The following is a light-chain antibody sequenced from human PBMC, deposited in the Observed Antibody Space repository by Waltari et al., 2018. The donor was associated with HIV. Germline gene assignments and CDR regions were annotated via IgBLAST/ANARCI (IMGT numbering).Light chain of an antibody. CDR2: TNN. CDR1: TSHVGSHY. CDR3: AAWDDGLDTPV. J-gene: IGLJ2*01. Sequence: QSVLTQTPSMSGTPGQTVTIPCSGRTSHVGSHYVYWYQQFPGTTPRLFIHTNNQRPSGVPDRFSASKSGTSAFLAINSLRSEDEAIYFCAAWDDGLDTPVFGGGTSLTVL. V-gene: IGLV1-47*01.